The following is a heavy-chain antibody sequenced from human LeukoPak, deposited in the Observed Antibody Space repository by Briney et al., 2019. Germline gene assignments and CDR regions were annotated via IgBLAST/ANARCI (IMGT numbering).Heavy chain of an antibody. J-gene: IGHJ4*02. D-gene: IGHD3-22*01. CDR1: GFTFSSNW. V-gene: IGHV3-23*01. CDR2: ISGSGGST. CDR3: AKANAPLHYYDSSGYVDY. Sequence: GRSLRLSCAASGFTFSSNWLHWVRQAPGKGLEWVSAISGSGGSTYYADSVKGRFTISRDNSKNTLYLQMNSLRAEDTAVYYCAKANAPLHYYDSSGYVDYWGQGTLVTVSS.